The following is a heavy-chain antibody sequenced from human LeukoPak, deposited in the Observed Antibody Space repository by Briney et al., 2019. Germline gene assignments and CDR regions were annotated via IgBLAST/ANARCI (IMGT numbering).Heavy chain of an antibody. CDR1: GGTFSSYA. V-gene: IGHV1-69*05. J-gene: IGHJ5*02. D-gene: IGHD1-26*01. CDR2: IIPIFGTA. CDR3: ARERSPMSGSYPNWFDP. Sequence: SVKVSCKASGGTFSSYAISWVRQAPGQGLEWMGGIIPIFGTANYAQKFQGRVTITTDESTSTAYMELSSLRSEDTAVYYCARERSPMSGSYPNWFDPWGQGTLVTVSS.